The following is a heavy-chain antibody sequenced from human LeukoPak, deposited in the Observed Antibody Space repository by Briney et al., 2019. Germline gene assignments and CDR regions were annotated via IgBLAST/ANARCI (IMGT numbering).Heavy chain of an antibody. J-gene: IGHJ4*02. CDR3: ARDSSSWPIDY. V-gene: IGHV3-30*03. D-gene: IGHD6-13*01. CDR2: ISYDGSNK. Sequence: GRSLRLSCAASGFTFSSYGMHWVRQAPGKGLEWVAVISYDGSNKYYADSVNGRFTISRDNSKNSLYLQMNSLRAEDTAVYYCARDSSSWPIDYWGQGTLVTVSS. CDR1: GFTFSSYG.